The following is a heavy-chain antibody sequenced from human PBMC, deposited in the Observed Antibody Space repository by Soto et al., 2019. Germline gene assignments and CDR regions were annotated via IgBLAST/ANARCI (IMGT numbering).Heavy chain of an antibody. V-gene: IGHV3-23*01. Sequence: EVQLSGSGGGLVQPGGSLRLSCAASGFTFSSYAISWVRQAPGKGLEWVSAISGSSTSTYYADSVKGRFTISRDNSKNTLYLQMNSLRAADTAVYYCAKDPSSGFAMENYFDYWGQGTLVTVSS. J-gene: IGHJ4*02. D-gene: IGHD3-10*01. CDR3: AKDPSSGFAMENYFDY. CDR1: GFTFSSYA. CDR2: ISGSSTST.